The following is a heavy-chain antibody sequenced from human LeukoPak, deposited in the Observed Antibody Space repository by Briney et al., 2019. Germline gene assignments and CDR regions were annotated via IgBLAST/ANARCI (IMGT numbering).Heavy chain of an antibody. CDR3: VTEQEAASGFDNYFDY. J-gene: IGHJ4*02. CDR1: GYTLTELS. Sequence: ASVKVSCKVSGYTLTELSIHWVRQAPGKGLEWMGGFDVEDDETLYAQKFQGRVTMTEDTSTDIAHMELSSLTSEDTAIYYCVTEQEAASGFDNYFDYWGQGTLVTVSS. CDR2: FDVEDDET. V-gene: IGHV1-24*01. D-gene: IGHD6-25*01.